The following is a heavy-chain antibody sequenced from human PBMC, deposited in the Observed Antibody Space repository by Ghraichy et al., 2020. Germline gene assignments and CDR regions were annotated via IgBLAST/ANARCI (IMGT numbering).Heavy chain of an antibody. CDR3: AREGKNFDC. D-gene: IGHD2/OR15-2a*01. Sequence: GSLRLSCAASGFTFGFTFSSSTMIWARQAPGKGLEWVSGIGGSGGGTYYADSVKGRFTISRDNSKNTVYLQMNSLRAEDTAIYYCAREGKNFDCWGQGTLVTVSS. V-gene: IGHV3-23*01. J-gene: IGHJ4*02. CDR2: IGGSGGGT. CDR1: GFTFGFTFSSST.